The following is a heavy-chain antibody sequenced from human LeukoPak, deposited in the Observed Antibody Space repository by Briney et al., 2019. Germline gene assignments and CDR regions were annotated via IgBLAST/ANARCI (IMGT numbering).Heavy chain of an antibody. J-gene: IGHJ3*02. CDR2: IKQDGSEK. CDR1: GFTFSNYW. Sequence: GGSLRLSCAASGFTFSNYWMSWVRQAPGKGLEWVANIKQDGSEKYYVDSVKGRFTISRDNAKNSLYLQMNSLRAEDTAVYYCARGPLHYYDSGGYYPGVAFDIWGQGTMVTVSS. V-gene: IGHV3-7*03. D-gene: IGHD3-22*01. CDR3: ARGPLHYYDSGGYYPGVAFDI.